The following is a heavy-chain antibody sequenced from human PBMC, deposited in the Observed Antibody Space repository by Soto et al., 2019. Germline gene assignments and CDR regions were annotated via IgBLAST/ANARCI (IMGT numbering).Heavy chain of an antibody. CDR3: ARQAIDYYDGSGPPRPPRGWFDP. V-gene: IGHV1-2*02. J-gene: IGHJ5*02. CDR2: LNPGSGLT. CDR1: GYTFTGFY. Sequence: QVRLVQSAAEVKKPGASLKVSCRASGYTFTGFYINWMRQAHGQGLEWMAWLNPGSGLTNVAQKFQGRVTVTRDTSNRTAYLHLNVLTPDDTAVYYCARQAIDYYDGSGPPRPPRGWFDPWGQGTPVTVSS. D-gene: IGHD3-22*01.